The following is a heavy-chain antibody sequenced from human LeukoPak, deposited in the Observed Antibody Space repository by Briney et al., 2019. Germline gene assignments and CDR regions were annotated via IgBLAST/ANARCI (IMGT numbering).Heavy chain of an antibody. D-gene: IGHD3-22*01. Sequence: GSLRLSCAASGFTFSSYYMDWVRQAPGKGLEWIGYIYYSGSTNYNPSLKSRVTISVDTSKNQFSLKLSSVTAADTAVYYCARHSKYYYDSSGSYVGYFQHWGQGTLVTVSS. V-gene: IGHV4-59*08. CDR2: IYYSGST. CDR1: GFTFSSYY. CDR3: ARHSKYYYDSSGSYVGYFQH. J-gene: IGHJ1*01.